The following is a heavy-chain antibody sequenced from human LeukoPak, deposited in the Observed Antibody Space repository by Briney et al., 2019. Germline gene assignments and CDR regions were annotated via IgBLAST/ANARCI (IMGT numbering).Heavy chain of an antibody. D-gene: IGHD4-17*01. Sequence: SGGSLRLSCAASGFTFSNYWMHWVRQAPGKGLVWVSRINSDGSSTTSADSVKGRFTISRDNAKNTLYLQMNSLRVEDTAVYYCAKGGATVIDYWGQGTLVTVSS. CDR3: AKGGATVIDY. CDR1: GFTFSNYW. J-gene: IGHJ4*02. V-gene: IGHV3-74*01. CDR2: INSDGSST.